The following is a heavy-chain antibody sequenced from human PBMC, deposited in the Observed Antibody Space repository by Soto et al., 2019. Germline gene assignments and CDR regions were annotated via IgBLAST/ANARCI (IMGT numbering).Heavy chain of an antibody. CDR3: AKDWYGLYTVTSAEYFQH. J-gene: IGHJ1*01. V-gene: IGHV3-30*18. D-gene: IGHD4-17*01. CDR2: ISYDGSNK. Sequence: GGSLRLSCAASGFTFSSYGMHWVRQAPGKGLEWVAVISYDGSNKYYADSVKGRFTISRDNSKNTLYLQMNSLRAEDTAVYYCAKDWYGLYTVTSAEYFQHWGQGTLVTVSS. CDR1: GFTFSSYG.